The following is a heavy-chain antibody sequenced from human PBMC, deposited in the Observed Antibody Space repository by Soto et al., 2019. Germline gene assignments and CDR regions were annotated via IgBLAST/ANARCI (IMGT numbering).Heavy chain of an antibody. Sequence: GGSLRLSCAASGFTVSSNYMSWVRQAPGKGLGWVSVIFTGGSTYYADSVKGRFTISRHSSKNTVYLQMNSLRAEDTAVYYCARDRYSSGWLDAFDIWGQGTMVTVSS. J-gene: IGHJ3*02. CDR1: GFTVSSNY. CDR2: IFTGGST. CDR3: ARDRYSSGWLDAFDI. D-gene: IGHD6-19*01. V-gene: IGHV3-53*04.